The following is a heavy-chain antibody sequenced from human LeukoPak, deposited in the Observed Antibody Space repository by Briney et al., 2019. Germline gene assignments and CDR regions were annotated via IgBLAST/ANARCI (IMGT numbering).Heavy chain of an antibody. D-gene: IGHD3-10*01. CDR2: IYYSGST. V-gene: IGHV4-59*01. CDR1: GGSISSYY. Sequence: SETLSLTCTVSGGSISSYYWSWIRQPPGKGLEWIGYIYYSGSTNYNPSLKSRVTISVDTSKNQFSLKLSSVTAADTAVYYCARVTITMVRGVKAHYGMDVWGQGTTVTVSS. CDR3: ARVTITMVRGVKAHYGMDV. J-gene: IGHJ6*02.